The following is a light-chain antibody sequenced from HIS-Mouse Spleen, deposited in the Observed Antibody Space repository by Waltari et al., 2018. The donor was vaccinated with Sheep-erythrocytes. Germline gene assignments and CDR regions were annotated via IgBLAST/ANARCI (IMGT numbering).Light chain of an antibody. CDR2: DVS. J-gene: IGLJ3*02. V-gene: IGLV2-11*01. CDR1: RSDVGGYHY. CDR3: AAWDDSLNGPV. Sequence: QSALTQPRSVSGSPGQSVTISCTGTRSDVGGYHYVSWYQQHPGKAPKLMIYDVSKRPSGVPDRFSGSKSGNTASLTISGLQSEDEADYYCAAWDDSLNGPVFGGGTKLTVL.